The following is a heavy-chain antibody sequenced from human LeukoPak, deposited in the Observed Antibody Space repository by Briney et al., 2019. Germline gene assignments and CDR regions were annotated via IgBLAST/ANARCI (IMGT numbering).Heavy chain of an antibody. Sequence: GWSLRLSCAASGFTYSSYEMNWVRQAPGKGLAGVSYISSSGSTIYYADSVKGRFTISRDNAKNSLYLQMNSLRADDTAVYYCARSPIFGVVIWGQGTMVTVSS. CDR2: ISSSGSTI. V-gene: IGHV3-48*03. J-gene: IGHJ3*02. D-gene: IGHD3-3*01. CDR3: ARSPIFGVVI. CDR1: GFTYSSYE.